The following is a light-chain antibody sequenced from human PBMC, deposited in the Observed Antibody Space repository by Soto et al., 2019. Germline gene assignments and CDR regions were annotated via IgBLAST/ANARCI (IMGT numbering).Light chain of an antibody. CDR1: QTVTTN. CDR2: GAS. CDR3: QQYNNWPPYT. V-gene: IGKV3-15*01. Sequence: ETVLTQSPGTLSLSPGETATLSCRASQTVTTNYLAWYQQKPGQAPRLLIYGASTRATGIPARFSGSGSGTEFTLTISSLQSEDFAVYYCQQYNNWPPYTFGQGTKVDIK. J-gene: IGKJ2*01.